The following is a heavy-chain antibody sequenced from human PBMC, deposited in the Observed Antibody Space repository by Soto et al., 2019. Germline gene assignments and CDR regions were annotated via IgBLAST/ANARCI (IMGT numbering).Heavy chain of an antibody. D-gene: IGHD3-3*01. J-gene: IGHJ6*02. CDR3: ARDQAPYYDSWSGSSRDGYYGMDV. V-gene: IGHV4-31*03. CDR2: TYYSGVP. Sequence: SETLSLTCTVSGGSINSGNFYWGWIRQRPGKGLEGIGFTYYSGVPYYNPSLKSRVTISVDTSMNRFSLTLPSVTAADTARYYCARDQAPYYDSWSGSSRDGYYGMDVWGPGITVTVSS. CDR1: GGSINSGNFY.